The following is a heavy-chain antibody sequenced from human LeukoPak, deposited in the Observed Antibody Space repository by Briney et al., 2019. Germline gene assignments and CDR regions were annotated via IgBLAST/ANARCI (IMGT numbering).Heavy chain of an antibody. Sequence: PSETLSLTCAVYGGSFSGYYWSWIRQPPGKGLEWIGEINHSGSTNYNPSLKSRVTISVDTSKNQFSLKLSSVTAADTAVYYCARGGKRAIVVVVAATPFDYWGQGTLVTVSS. CDR2: INHSGST. V-gene: IGHV4-34*01. CDR1: GGSFSGYY. CDR3: ARGGKRAIVVVVAATPFDY. J-gene: IGHJ4*02. D-gene: IGHD2-15*01.